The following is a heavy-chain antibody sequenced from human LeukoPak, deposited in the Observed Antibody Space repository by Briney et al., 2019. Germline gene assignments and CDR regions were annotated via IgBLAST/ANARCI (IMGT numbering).Heavy chain of an antibody. V-gene: IGHV4-30-4*01. CDR1: GGSISSGDYY. Sequence: SETLSLTCTVSGGSISSGDYYWSWIRQPPGKGLEWIAYMYYSGSTYYNPSLKSRVTMSADTSKNQLSLKLSSVSAADTAVYYCARPYYYDSRIDPWGQGILVTVSS. D-gene: IGHD3-22*01. J-gene: IGHJ5*02. CDR2: MYYSGST. CDR3: ARPYYYDSRIDP.